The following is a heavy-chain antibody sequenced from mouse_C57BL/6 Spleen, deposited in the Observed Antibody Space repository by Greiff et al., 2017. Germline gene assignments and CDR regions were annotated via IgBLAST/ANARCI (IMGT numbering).Heavy chain of an antibody. J-gene: IGHJ2*01. CDR3: ARKATEFDY. CDR2: IHPNSGST. D-gene: IGHD6-1*01. Sequence: QVHVKQPGAELVKPGASVKLSCKASGYTFTSYWMHWVKQRPGQGLEWIGMIHPNSGSTNYNEKFKSKATLTVDKSSSTAYMQLSSLTSEDSAVYYCARKATEFDYWGQGTTLTVSS. CDR1: GYTFTSYW. V-gene: IGHV1-64*01.